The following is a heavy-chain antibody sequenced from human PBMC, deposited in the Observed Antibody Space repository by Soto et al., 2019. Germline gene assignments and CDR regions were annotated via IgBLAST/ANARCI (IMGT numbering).Heavy chain of an antibody. CDR2: IYYIGAY. V-gene: IGHV4-59*02. J-gene: IGHJ5*02. CDR1: GASVSSYY. D-gene: IGHD1-7*01. CDR3: ARTPETRDWLDP. Sequence: QVQLQQSGPGLVRPSETLSLSCSVSGASVSSYYWSWVRQPPGKGLEWIGYIYYIGAYNYNPSLKSRVTISVDTSQNQFSLKLTSVTAADPAVYYCARTPETRDWLDPWGQGTLVTVSS.